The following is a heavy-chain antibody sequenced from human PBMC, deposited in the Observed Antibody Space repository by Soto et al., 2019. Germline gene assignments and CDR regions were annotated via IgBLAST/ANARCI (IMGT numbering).Heavy chain of an antibody. V-gene: IGHV1-2*04. CDR2: INPNSGGT. CDR1: GYTFTGYY. D-gene: IGHD6-25*01. CDR3: ARDTSSGLHGRFYNWFDP. J-gene: IGHJ5*02. Sequence: QVQLVQSGAEVKKPGASVKVSCKASGYTFTGYYMHWVRQAPGQGLEWMGWINPNSGGTNYAQKFQGWVTMTRDTSISTAYMELSRLRSNDTAVYYWARDTSSGLHGRFYNWFDPWGQGTLVTVSS.